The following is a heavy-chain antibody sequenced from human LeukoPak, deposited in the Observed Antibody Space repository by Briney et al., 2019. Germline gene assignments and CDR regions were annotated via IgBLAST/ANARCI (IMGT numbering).Heavy chain of an antibody. J-gene: IGHJ6*02. CDR3: ANVALDV. Sequence: PGGSLRLSCAASGLTFSSYWMHWVRQALGKGLEWVSRLSNDGSSTSYADSVKGRFTISRDNAKNTLYLQMNSLRAEDTAVYYCANVALDVWGQGTTVTVSS. V-gene: IGHV3-74*01. CDR1: GLTFSSYW. CDR2: LSNDGSST.